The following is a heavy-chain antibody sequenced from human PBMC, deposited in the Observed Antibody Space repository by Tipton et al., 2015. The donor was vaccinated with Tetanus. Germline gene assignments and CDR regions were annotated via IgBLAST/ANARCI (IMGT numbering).Heavy chain of an antibody. CDR2: IYSSGSF. J-gene: IGHJ2*01. Sequence: TLSLTCTASGASISGYYWSWIRQTPGKGLEWIGYIYSSGSFNYNPSLRSRVTLSVDTSQKQFSLNLRSMTAADTAVYYCARGGPESRWYFDLWGRGTLVTVSS. V-gene: IGHV4-59*01. CDR1: GASISGYY. CDR3: ARGGPESRWYFDL.